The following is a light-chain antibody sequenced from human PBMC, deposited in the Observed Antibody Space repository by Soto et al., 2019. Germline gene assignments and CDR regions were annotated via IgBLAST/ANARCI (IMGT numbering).Light chain of an antibody. Sequence: IQVTQSPSTLSASVGDRVTITCRASQRLGNWLAWYQQKPGKAPRLLIYDGSNLESGVPSRFSGSGSGSEFTLTINSLQPDDSATYYCQQYNTFSRTFGQGTKVEIK. J-gene: IGKJ1*01. CDR1: QRLGNW. CDR2: DGS. CDR3: QQYNTFSRT. V-gene: IGKV1-5*01.